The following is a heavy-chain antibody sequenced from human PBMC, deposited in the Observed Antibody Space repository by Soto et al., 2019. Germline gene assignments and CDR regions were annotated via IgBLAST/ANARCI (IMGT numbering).Heavy chain of an antibody. CDR3: ARDWGKGSRGSHAKTLKYYYYGMDV. CDR2: ISYDGSNK. Sequence: GGSLRLSCAASGFTFSSYAMHWVRQAPGKGLEWVAVISYDGSNKYYADSVKGRFTISRDNSKNTLYPQMNSLRAEDTAVYYCARDWGKGSRGSHAKTLKYYYYGMDVWGQGTTVTVSS. CDR1: GFTFSSYA. V-gene: IGHV3-30-3*01. D-gene: IGHD3-16*01. J-gene: IGHJ6*02.